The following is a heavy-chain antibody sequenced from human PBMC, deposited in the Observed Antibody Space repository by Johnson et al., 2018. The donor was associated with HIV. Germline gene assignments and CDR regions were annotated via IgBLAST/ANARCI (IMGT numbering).Heavy chain of an antibody. Sequence: QVQVVESGGGLVKPGGSLRLSCAASGFTFSDYYMSWIRQAPGKGLEWVSYISNSGETVCYADSVKGRCTVSRDNTKNSRLLQIDTLRAEDTTVYYGSKEGLRASRGSYSIDSVDAFDIWGQGTMVTVSS. D-gene: IGHD1-26*01. CDR1: GFTFSDYY. CDR2: ISNSGETV. J-gene: IGHJ3*02. V-gene: IGHV3-11*04. CDR3: SKEGLRASRGSYSIDSVDAFDI.